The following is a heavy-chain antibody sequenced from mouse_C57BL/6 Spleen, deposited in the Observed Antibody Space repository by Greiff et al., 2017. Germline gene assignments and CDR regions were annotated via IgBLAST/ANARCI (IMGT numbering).Heavy chain of an antibody. J-gene: IGHJ1*03. CDR3: AREAATVVATRGYFDV. V-gene: IGHV1-7*01. CDR1: GYTFTSYW. Sequence: VQLVESGAELAKPGASVKLSCKASGYTFTSYWMHWVKQRPGQGLEWIGYINPSSGYTKYNQKFKDKATLTADKSSSTAYMQLSSLTYEDSAVYYCAREAATVVATRGYFDVWGTGTTVTVSS. CDR2: INPSSGYT. D-gene: IGHD1-1*01.